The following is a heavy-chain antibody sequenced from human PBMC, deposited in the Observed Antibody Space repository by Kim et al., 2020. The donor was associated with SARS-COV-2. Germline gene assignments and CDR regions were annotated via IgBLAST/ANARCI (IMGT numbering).Heavy chain of an antibody. CDR3: ARGLHYGGNSGADF. CDR1: GGTFSSYA. V-gene: IGHV1-69*04. CDR2: IIPILGIA. Sequence: SVKVSCKASGGTFSSYAISWVRQAPGQGLEWMGRIIPILGIANYAQKFQGRVTITADKSTSTAYMELSSLRSEDTAVYYCARGLHYGGNSGADFWGQGTLVTVSS. D-gene: IGHD4-17*01. J-gene: IGHJ4*02.